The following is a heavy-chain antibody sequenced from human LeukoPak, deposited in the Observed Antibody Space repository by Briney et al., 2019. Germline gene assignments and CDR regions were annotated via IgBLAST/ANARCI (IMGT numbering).Heavy chain of an antibody. J-gene: IGHJ4*02. V-gene: IGHV3-64*01. CDR3: ARDSAYYYGSGSYVPFDY. CDR2: ISSNGGRT. CDR1: GFTSSSYA. Sequence: GGSLRLSCAASGFTSSSYAMHWVRQAPGKGLEYVSAISSNGGRTYYANSVKGRFTISRDNSKNTLYLQMGSLRAEDMAVYYCARDSAYYYGSGSYVPFDYWGQGTLVTVSS. D-gene: IGHD3-10*01.